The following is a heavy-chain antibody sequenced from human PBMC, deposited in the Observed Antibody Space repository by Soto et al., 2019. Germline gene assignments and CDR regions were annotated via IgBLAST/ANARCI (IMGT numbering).Heavy chain of an antibody. CDR2: ISGDGGD. CDR3: AKLQRRDIQQWLQAFNV. CDR1: VFVFIDFA. D-gene: IGHD6-19*01. J-gene: IGHJ3*01. Sequence: PGGSLRLSCSSSVFVFIDFAMSWVRQAPGKGLEWVSTISGDGGDIYADSVKGRFTVSRDNSKNVLFLQMNSLRVDDAATYYCAKLQRRDIQQWLQAFNVWGQGTRVTVSS. V-gene: IGHV3-23*01.